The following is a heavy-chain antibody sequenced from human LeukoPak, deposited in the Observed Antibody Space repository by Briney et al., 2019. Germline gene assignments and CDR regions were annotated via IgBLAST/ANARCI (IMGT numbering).Heavy chain of an antibody. V-gene: IGHV3-21*01. Sequence: GGSLRLSCAASGFTFSSYSMNWVRQAPGKGLEWVSSISSSSSYIYYADSVKGRFTISRDNAKNSLYLQMNSLRAEDTAVYYCARDYYYDSSDLYPFDYXXQGTLVTVSS. CDR1: GFTFSSYS. CDR2: ISSSSSYI. CDR3: ARDYYYDSSDLYPFDY. D-gene: IGHD3-22*01. J-gene: IGHJ4*02.